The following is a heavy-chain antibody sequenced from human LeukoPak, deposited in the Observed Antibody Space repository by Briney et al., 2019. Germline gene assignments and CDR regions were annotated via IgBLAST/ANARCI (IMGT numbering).Heavy chain of an antibody. Sequence: SGPTLVKSTQTLTLTCTFSGFSLRTVGMRVSWIRQPPGKALEWLARIDWDDDKFYSTSLKTRLSISKDTSKNQVVLTMTNMDPVDTATYYCARIPPYSSGWYYFDYWGQGTLVTVSP. CDR2: IDWDDDK. CDR3: ARIPPYSSGWYYFDY. J-gene: IGHJ4*02. CDR1: GFSLRTVGMR. D-gene: IGHD6-19*01. V-gene: IGHV2-70*04.